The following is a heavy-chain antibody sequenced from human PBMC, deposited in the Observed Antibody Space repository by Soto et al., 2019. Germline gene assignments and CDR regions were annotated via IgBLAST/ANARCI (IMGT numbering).Heavy chain of an antibody. Sequence: EVQLVESGGGLVQPGGSLRLSCAPSGFTFSSYSMNWGRQAPGKGLEWISYISSSSRTIYYADSVKGRCTISRDNAKNSQYLQMNSLRDEDTAVYYCAREVDMILSVSMDVWGQGTTVTVSS. CDR1: GFTFSSYS. V-gene: IGHV3-48*02. D-gene: IGHD5-12*01. J-gene: IGHJ6*02. CDR2: ISSSSRTI. CDR3: AREVDMILSVSMDV.